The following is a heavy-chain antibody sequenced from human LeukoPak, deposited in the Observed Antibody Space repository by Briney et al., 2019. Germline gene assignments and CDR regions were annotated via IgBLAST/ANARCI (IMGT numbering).Heavy chain of an antibody. V-gene: IGHV4-38-2*01. Sequence: SETLSLTCAVSGYSISSGYYWGWIRQPPGKGLEWIGSIYHSGSTYYNPSLKSRVTISVDTSKNQFSLKLSSVTAADTAVYYCARQDAGGYSYGLTPFDYWGQGTLVTVSS. D-gene: IGHD5-18*01. J-gene: IGHJ4*02. CDR2: IYHSGST. CDR1: GYSISSGYY. CDR3: ARQDAGGYSYGLTPFDY.